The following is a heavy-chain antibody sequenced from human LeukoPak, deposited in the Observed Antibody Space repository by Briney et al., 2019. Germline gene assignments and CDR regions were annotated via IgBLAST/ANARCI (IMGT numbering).Heavy chain of an antibody. CDR1: GGSSSGYY. Sequence: PSETLSLTCAVYGGSSSGYYWSWIRQPPGKGLEWIGEINHSGSTNYNPSLKSRVTISVDTSKNQFSLKLSSVTAADTAVYYCARIGRVAVAGLDYWGQGTLVTVSS. D-gene: IGHD6-19*01. CDR3: ARIGRVAVAGLDY. CDR2: INHSGST. V-gene: IGHV4-34*01. J-gene: IGHJ4*02.